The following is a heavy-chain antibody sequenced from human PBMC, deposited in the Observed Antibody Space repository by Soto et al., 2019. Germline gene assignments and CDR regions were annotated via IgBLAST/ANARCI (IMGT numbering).Heavy chain of an antibody. CDR2: IYWDEDK. CDR3: AHIVPFDYRGYNFEF. CDR1: GFSLSTHTEG. J-gene: IGHJ4*02. V-gene: IGHV2-5*02. Sequence: QITWNGSGPTLLKPTQTLTQTCTFTGFSLSTHTEGVAWIRQPPGKALEWLALIYWDEDKRYSPSLKSRLTITQDTSKNQVVLTMTNMDPVDTATYYCAHIVPFDYRGYNFEFWGQGILVTVSS. D-gene: IGHD3-9*01.